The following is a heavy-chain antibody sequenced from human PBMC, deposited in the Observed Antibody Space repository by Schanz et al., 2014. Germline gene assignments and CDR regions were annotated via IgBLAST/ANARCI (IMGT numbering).Heavy chain of an antibody. CDR3: VKDLQRELLRDDHYYGMDV. CDR2: ISGSGGST. V-gene: IGHV3-23*04. D-gene: IGHD1-26*01. J-gene: IGHJ6*02. Sequence: KLVESGGGVVQPGRSLRLSCAASGFTFSSYALTWVRQAPGKGLEWVAGISGSGGSTDYADSVKGRFIIPRDNSKNTLYLQMNSLRAEDTAVYYCVKDLQRELLRDDHYYGMDVWGQGTTVTVSS. CDR1: GFTFSSYA.